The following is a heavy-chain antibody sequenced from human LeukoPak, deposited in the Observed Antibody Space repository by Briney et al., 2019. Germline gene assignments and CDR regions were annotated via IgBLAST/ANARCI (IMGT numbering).Heavy chain of an antibody. D-gene: IGHD3-10*01. J-gene: IGHJ4*02. CDR2: INHGGST. CDR3: AREANYYGSGSYFEGTFDY. Sequence: MPSETLSLTCAVYGGSFGGDFWSWIRQSPGKGLEWIGEINHGGSTTYNPSLQSRVTVSVDTSKNEFSLKLTSVTAADTAVYYCAREANYYGSGSYFEGTFDYWGQGPLVTVSS. CDR1: GGSFGGDF. V-gene: IGHV4-34*01.